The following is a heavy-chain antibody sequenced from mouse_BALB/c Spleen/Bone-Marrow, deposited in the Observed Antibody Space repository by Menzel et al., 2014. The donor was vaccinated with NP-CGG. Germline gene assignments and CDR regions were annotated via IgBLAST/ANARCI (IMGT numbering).Heavy chain of an antibody. CDR1: GFTFSSFG. CDR3: ARSGSSSGYFDY. J-gene: IGHJ2*01. D-gene: IGHD1-1*01. Sequence: EVQLVESGGGLVQPGGSRKLSCAASGFTFSSFGMHCVRQAPEKGLEWVAYISSGSSTIYYADTVMGRFTISRDNPKNTLFLQMTSLRSEDTAMYFCARSGSSSGYFDYWCQGTTLTVSS. V-gene: IGHV5-17*02. CDR2: ISSGSSTI.